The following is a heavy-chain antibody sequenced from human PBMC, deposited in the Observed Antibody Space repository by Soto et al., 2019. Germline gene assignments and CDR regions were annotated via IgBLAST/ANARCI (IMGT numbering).Heavy chain of an antibody. J-gene: IGHJ3*02. V-gene: IGHV1-69*11. CDR2: IIPILATP. D-gene: IGHD3-22*01. Sequence: QVQLVQSGAEVKKPGSSVKVSCKASGGTFSSYAFSWVRQAPGQGLEWMGRIIPILATPNYAQKFQGRVTITADESTSTAYMELRTLRSEDTAVYFCASSSGYWGDAFDIWGQGTMVTVSS. CDR3: ASSSGYWGDAFDI. CDR1: GGTFSSYA.